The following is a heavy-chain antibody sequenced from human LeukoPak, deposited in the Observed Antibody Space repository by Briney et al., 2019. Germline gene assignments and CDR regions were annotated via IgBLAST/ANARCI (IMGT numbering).Heavy chain of an antibody. Sequence: GGSLRLSCAASGFTFSSYWMHWVRQAPGKGLVWVSRISPDGSSALYADSVKGRFTISRDNAKNTLYLQMNSLRGDDTAAYYCARVSVCPRCHFDYWGQGTLVTVSS. CDR2: ISPDGSSA. D-gene: IGHD5/OR15-5a*01. J-gene: IGHJ4*02. V-gene: IGHV3-74*01. CDR3: ARVSVCPRCHFDY. CDR1: GFTFSSYW.